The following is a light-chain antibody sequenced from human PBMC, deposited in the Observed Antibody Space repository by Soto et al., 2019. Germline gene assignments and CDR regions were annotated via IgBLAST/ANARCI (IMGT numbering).Light chain of an antibody. CDR2: LNSDGSH. CDR3: QTWGTGIHYV. V-gene: IGLV4-69*01. J-gene: IGLJ1*01. CDR1: SGHSSYA. Sequence: QLVLTQSPSASDSLGASVKLTCTLSSGHSSYAIAWHQQQPEKGPRYLMKLNSDGSHSKGAGIPDRFSGSSSGAERYLTVSGLLSEDEADYYCQTWGTGIHYVFGTGTKLTVL.